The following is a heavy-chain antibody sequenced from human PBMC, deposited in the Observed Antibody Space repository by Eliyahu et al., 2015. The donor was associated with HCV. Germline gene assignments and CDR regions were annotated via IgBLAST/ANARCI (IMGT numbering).Heavy chain of an antibody. V-gene: IGHV4-39*01. Sequence: QLQLQESGPGLVKPSETLSLTCTVSGGXXISSXYYWGWIRQPPGKGVEWDGGMYYTGSTYYNPSLKSRVTISVDTSKTQFSLRLTSVTAADTAVYYCARRSPTVLAPVGSFDYWGQGALVTVSS. D-gene: IGHD1-26*01. J-gene: IGHJ4*02. CDR1: GGXXISSXYY. CDR2: MYYTGST. CDR3: ARRSPTVLAPVGSFDY.